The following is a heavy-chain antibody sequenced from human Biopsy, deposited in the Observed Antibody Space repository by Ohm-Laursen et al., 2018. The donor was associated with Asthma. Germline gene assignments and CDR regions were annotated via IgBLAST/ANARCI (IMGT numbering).Heavy chain of an antibody. D-gene: IGHD3-22*01. CDR1: GGSINSGGDY. Sequence: TLSLTCTVSGGSINSGGDYWARVPPPPPKGLGWVGYNHSSGNTYYKSSLRSRITISADTSKNQFSLNLRSVTAADTAMYYCARIPRRSGSYFVDYWGQGTLVTVSS. CDR2: NHSSGNT. J-gene: IGHJ4*02. CDR3: ARIPRRSGSYFVDY. V-gene: IGHV4-31*03.